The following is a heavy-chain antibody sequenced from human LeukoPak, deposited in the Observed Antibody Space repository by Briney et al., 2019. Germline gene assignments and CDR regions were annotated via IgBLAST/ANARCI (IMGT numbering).Heavy chain of an antibody. J-gene: IGHJ6*03. V-gene: IGHV4-4*07. CDR1: GYSISSGYY. Sequence: NASETLSLTCAVSGYSISSGYYWGWIRQPAGKGLEWIGRIYTSGSTNYNPSLKSRVTMSVDTSKNQFSLKLSSVTAADTAVYYCAREVYYYYMDVWGKGTTVTVSS. CDR2: IYTSGST. CDR3: AREVYYYYMDV.